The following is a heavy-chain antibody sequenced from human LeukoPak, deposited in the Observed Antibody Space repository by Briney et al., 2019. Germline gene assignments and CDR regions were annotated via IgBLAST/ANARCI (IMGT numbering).Heavy chain of an antibody. CDR3: AKGEGDY. CDR1: GGSISSYY. CDR2: IYDSGNT. J-gene: IGHJ4*02. D-gene: IGHD2-21*01. Sequence: SETLSLTCTVSGGSISSYYWSWIRQPPGKGLEWIGNIYDSGNTNYNPSLKSRVTISVDTSKNQFSLKVRSVTAADTAVYYCAKGEGDYWGQGTLVTVSS. V-gene: IGHV4-59*01.